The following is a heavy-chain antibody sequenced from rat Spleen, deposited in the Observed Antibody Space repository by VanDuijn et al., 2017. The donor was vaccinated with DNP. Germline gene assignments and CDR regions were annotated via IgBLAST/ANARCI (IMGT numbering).Heavy chain of an antibody. CDR1: GFTFSDHY. CDR2: ISYEGSLT. CDR3: TRYILRAYYFDY. V-gene: IGHV5-22*01. J-gene: IGHJ2*01. Sequence: EVQLVESGGDLVQPGRSLKLSCAASGFTFSDHYMAWVRQTPERGLEWVASISYEGSLTYYGDSVEGRFTITRDNARNILYLQMNSLRSEDTATYYCTRYILRAYYFDYWGQGVMVTVSS. D-gene: IGHD1-9*01.